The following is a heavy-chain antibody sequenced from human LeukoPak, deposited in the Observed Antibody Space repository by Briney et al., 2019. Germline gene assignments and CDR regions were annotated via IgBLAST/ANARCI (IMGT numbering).Heavy chain of an antibody. CDR1: GFTFSRYW. V-gene: IGHV3-74*01. Sequence: GGSLRLSCAASGFTFSRYWMHWVRQAPGKGLVWVSRIKSDGSSTNYADSVKGRFTISRDNAKNTLYLQMNSLRAEDTAVYYCARDGYHSDFGGYWGQGTLVTVSS. J-gene: IGHJ4*02. D-gene: IGHD5-12*01. CDR3: ARDGYHSDFGGY. CDR2: IKSDGSST.